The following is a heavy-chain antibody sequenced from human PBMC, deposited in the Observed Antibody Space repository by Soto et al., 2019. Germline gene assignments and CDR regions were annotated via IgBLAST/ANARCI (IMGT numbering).Heavy chain of an antibody. CDR3: ARWFTYGNFDYFDY. V-gene: IGHV3-74*01. CDR2: INSSGGTT. J-gene: IGHJ4*02. D-gene: IGHD3-10*01. CDR1: GFTFSSYW. Sequence: GGSLRLSCAASGFTFSSYWMHWFRQAPGKGLVWVSRINSSGGTTTYADSVKGRFTISRDNAKNTLYLQMNGLRAEDTAVYYCARWFTYGNFDYFDYWGQGTQVTVSS.